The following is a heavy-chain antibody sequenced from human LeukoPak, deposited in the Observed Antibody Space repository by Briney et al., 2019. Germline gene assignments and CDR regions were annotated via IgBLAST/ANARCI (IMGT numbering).Heavy chain of an antibody. Sequence: GGSLRLSCAASGFTVSSNYMSWVRQAPGKGLEWVSVIYSGGSTYYADSVKGRFTISRDNSKNTLYLQMNSLRAEDTAVYYCARGGYCSSTSCFPYDYWGQGTLVTVSS. CDR3: ARGGYCSSTSCFPYDY. V-gene: IGHV3-66*01. CDR1: GFTVSSNY. CDR2: IYSGGST. D-gene: IGHD2-2*01. J-gene: IGHJ4*02.